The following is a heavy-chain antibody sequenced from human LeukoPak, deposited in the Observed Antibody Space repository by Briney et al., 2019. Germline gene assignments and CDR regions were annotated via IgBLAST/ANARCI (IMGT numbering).Heavy chain of an antibody. CDR3: ARGAYSSGWYVPYYYYYYGMDV. CDR1: GYTFTSYD. J-gene: IGHJ6*02. Sequence: VASVKVSCKASGYTFTSYDINWVRQATGQGLEWMGWMNPNSGNTGYAQKFQGRVTMTRNTSISTAYMELSSLRSEDTAVYYCARGAYSSGWYVPYYYYYYGMDVWGQGTTVTVSS. CDR2: MNPNSGNT. D-gene: IGHD6-19*01. V-gene: IGHV1-8*01.